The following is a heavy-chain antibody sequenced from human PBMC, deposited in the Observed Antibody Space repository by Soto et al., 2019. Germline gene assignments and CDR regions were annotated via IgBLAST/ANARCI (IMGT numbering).Heavy chain of an antibody. CDR3: ARDPSPIVLMVYAMPDYYYYGMDV. CDR2: ISAYNGNT. CDR1: GYTFTSYG. D-gene: IGHD2-8*01. Sequence: ASVKVSCKASGYTFTSYGISWVRQAPGQGLEWMGWISAYNGNTNYAQKLQGRVTMTTDTSTSTAYMELRSLRSDDTAVYYCARDPSPIVLMVYAMPDYYYYGMDVWGQGTTVTVSS. J-gene: IGHJ6*02. V-gene: IGHV1-18*01.